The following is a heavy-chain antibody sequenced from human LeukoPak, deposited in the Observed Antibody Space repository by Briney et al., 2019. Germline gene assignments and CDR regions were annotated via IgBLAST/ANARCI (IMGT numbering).Heavy chain of an antibody. V-gene: IGHV3-30*01. D-gene: IGHD6-19*01. Sequence: GRSLRLSCAASGFTFSSYAMHWARQAPGKGLEWVAVISYDGSNKYYADSVKGRFTISRDNSKNTLYLQMNSLRAEDTAVYYCARDRDSSGPGLHFDYWGQGTLVTVSS. J-gene: IGHJ4*02. CDR3: ARDRDSSGPGLHFDY. CDR1: GFTFSSYA. CDR2: ISYDGSNK.